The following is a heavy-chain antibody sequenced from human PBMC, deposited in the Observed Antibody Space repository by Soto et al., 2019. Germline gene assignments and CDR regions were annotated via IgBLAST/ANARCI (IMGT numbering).Heavy chain of an antibody. CDR3: ARGGLDFWSGYSLDH. CDR2: ISGSDGNT. V-gene: IGHV3-23*04. Sequence: VQLVESGGGVVQPGRSLRLSCAASGFTFSSYVMTWVRQAPGKGLEWISVISGSDGNTYHADSVKGRFTISRDNSKNMLYLQMNSLRAEDTAVYYCARGGLDFWSGYSLDHWGQGTLVTVSS. J-gene: IGHJ4*02. CDR1: GFTFSSYV. D-gene: IGHD3-3*01.